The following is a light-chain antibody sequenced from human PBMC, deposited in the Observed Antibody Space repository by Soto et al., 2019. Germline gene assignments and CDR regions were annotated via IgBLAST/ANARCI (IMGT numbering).Light chain of an antibody. V-gene: IGLV2-23*01. J-gene: IGLJ2*01. CDR3: CSYAGSSTLV. Sequence: QSVLTQPASVSGSPGQSITISCTGTSSDVGSYNLVSWYQQHPGKAPKLMIYEGNKRPSGVSNRFSGSNSGNTASLTNSGLQDEDEADYYCCSYAGSSTLVFGGGTKLTVL. CDR1: SSDVGSYNL. CDR2: EGN.